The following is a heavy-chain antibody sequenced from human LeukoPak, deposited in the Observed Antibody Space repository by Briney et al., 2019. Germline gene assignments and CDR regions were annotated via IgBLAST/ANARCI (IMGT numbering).Heavy chain of an antibody. D-gene: IGHD4-23*01. CDR3: AKDWTTVVTPKGYYFDS. V-gene: IGHV3-23*01. CDR1: GFSFSNYA. Sequence: GGSLRLSCAASGFSFSNYAMSWVRQAPGKGLEWVSAISTTGGSTYYADSVKGRFTISRDNSKNTLSLQMDSLRVEDTAVYYCAKDWTTVVTPKGYYFDSWGQGTLVTVSS. J-gene: IGHJ4*02. CDR2: ISTTGGST.